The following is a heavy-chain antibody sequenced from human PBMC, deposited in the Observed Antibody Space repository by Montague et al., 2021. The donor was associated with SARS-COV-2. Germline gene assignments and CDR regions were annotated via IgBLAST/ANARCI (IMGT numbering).Heavy chain of an antibody. Sequence: TLSLTCAVSGASITVGTYYWSWIRQPAGKGLEWIGRIYTSGSTNYNPSLRGRVAISMDTSLNQFSLNLDSVTAADTAMYYCASHFVWQQLSTWGQGTLISVSS. CDR3: ASHFVWQQLST. CDR1: GASITVGTYY. D-gene: IGHD6-13*01. V-gene: IGHV4-61*02. CDR2: IYTSGST. J-gene: IGHJ4*02.